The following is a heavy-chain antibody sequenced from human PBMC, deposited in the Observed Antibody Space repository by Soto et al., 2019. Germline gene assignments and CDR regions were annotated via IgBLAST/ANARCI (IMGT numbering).Heavy chain of an antibody. CDR3: ARAGRFTYYYDSSGPKDAFDI. CDR1: GFTFSSYA. J-gene: IGHJ3*02. D-gene: IGHD3-22*01. V-gene: IGHV3-33*08. Sequence: GVSLRLSCAASGFTFSSYAMHWVRQAPGKGLEWVAVIWYDGSNKYYADSVKGRFTISRDNSKNTLYLQMNSLRAEDTAVYYCARAGRFTYYYDSSGPKDAFDIWGQGTMVTVSS. CDR2: IWYDGSNK.